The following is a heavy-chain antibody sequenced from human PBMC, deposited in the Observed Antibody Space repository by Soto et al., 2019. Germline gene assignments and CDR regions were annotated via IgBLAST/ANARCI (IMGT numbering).Heavy chain of an antibody. CDR2: ISYDGNVK. CDR3: AKDLKVSGGFHGSLNYYYGMDV. J-gene: IGHJ6*02. D-gene: IGHD3-10*01. Sequence: GGSLRLSCAASGFSFSNHGMQWVRQAPGKGLEWVAVISYDGNVKYYTDSVKGRFTISRDNSQSTLFLQMDSLRPEDAAAYYCAKDLKVSGGFHGSLNYYYGMDVWGQGTTVTVSS. CDR1: GFSFSNHG. V-gene: IGHV3-30*18.